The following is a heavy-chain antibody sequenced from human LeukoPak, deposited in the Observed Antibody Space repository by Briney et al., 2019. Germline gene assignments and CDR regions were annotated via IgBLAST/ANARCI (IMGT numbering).Heavy chain of an antibody. CDR1: GFTFTDYW. V-gene: IGHV3-7*01. J-gene: IGHJ6*03. Sequence: GGSLRLSCEVSGFTFTDYWMNWVRQAPGKGPEWVASIRQDGSEKTYVDSVKGRFTISRDNAKNSLYLQMNSLRAEDTAVYYCARAVVPAAILDYYYYYMDVWGKGTTVTVSS. CDR3: ARAVVPAAILDYYYYYMDV. CDR2: IRQDGSEK. D-gene: IGHD2-2*02.